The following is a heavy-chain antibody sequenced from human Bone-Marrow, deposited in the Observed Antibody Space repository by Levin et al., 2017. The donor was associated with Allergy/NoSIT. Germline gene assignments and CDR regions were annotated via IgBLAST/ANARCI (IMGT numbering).Heavy chain of an antibody. D-gene: IGHD3-10*01. Sequence: SETLSLTCSVSGVSISSADYYWSWIRQPPGKGLEWIGYIYVTGNTNYNPSLKSRVTISVAASQNQISLRLTSVTATDTAIYYCARGAYYFGTGRDDSFDIWGQGTIVSVSS. CDR3: ARGAYYFGTGRDDSFDI. J-gene: IGHJ3*02. CDR1: GVSISSADYY. CDR2: IYVTGNT. V-gene: IGHV4-30-4*01.